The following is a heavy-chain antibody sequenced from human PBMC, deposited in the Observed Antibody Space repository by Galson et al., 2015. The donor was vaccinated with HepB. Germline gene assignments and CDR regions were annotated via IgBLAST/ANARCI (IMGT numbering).Heavy chain of an antibody. Sequence: SVKVSCKASGYTFTSYGISWVRQAPGQGLEWMGWISAYNGNTNYAQKLQGRVTMTTDTSTSTAYMELRSLRSDDTAVYYCARGLDIVATSYYFDYWGQGTLVTVSP. CDR2: ISAYNGNT. J-gene: IGHJ4*02. CDR1: GYTFTSYG. D-gene: IGHD5-12*01. CDR3: ARGLDIVATSYYFDY. V-gene: IGHV1-18*04.